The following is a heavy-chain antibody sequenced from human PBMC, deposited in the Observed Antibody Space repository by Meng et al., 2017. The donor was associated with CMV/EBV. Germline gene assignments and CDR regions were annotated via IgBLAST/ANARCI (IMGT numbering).Heavy chain of an antibody. D-gene: IGHD6-13*01. Sequence: GSGSNFTSYWIGWVRQTPGKGLEWMEIIYPGDSDTRYSPSFKGQVTISADKSISTAYLQWGSLKASDTAMYYCAGRGSSSWHDGVDYWGQGTLVTVSS. CDR1: GSNFTSYW. CDR2: IYPGDSDT. J-gene: IGHJ4*02. V-gene: IGHV5-51*01. CDR3: AGRGSSSWHDGVDY.